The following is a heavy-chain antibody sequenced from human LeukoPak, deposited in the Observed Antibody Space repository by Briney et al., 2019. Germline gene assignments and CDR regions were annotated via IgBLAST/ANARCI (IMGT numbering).Heavy chain of an antibody. D-gene: IGHD4-17*01. CDR2: MNSDGSST. V-gene: IGHV3-74*01. J-gene: IGHJ4*02. Sequence: GGSLRLSCAASGFTFSTYWMHWVRQAPGKGLVWVSRMNSDGSSTTYADSVKGRFTISRDNAKNSLYLQMNSLRAGDTAVYYCARAGDYGDSRSHYWGQGTLVTVSS. CDR1: GFTFSTYW. CDR3: ARAGDYGDSRSHY.